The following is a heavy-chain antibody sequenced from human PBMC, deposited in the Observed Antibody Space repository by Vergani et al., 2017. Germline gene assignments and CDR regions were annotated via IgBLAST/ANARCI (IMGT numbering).Heavy chain of an antibody. J-gene: IGHJ5*02. Sequence: EVQLVESGGGLVKPGGSLRLSCAASGFTFSSYSMNWVRQAPGKGLEWVSSISSCSSYIYYADSVKGRFTISRDNAKNSLYLQMNSLRAEDTAVYYCARDLGGFDPWGQGTLVTVSS. D-gene: IGHD3-16*01. CDR1: GFTFSSYS. V-gene: IGHV3-21*01. CDR2: ISSCSSYI. CDR3: ARDLGGFDP.